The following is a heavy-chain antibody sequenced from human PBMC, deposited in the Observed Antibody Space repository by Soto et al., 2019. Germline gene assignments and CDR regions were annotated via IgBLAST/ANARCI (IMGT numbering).Heavy chain of an antibody. CDR1: GGSFSGYY. D-gene: IGHD3-9*01. J-gene: IGHJ4*02. CDR3: ARGRSGLRYFDWPPGFDY. Sequence: QVQLQQWGAGLLKPSETLSLTCAVYGGSFSGYYWSWIRQPPGKGLEWIGEINHSGSTNYNPSLKSRVTISVDTSKNQFSLKLSSVTAADTAVYYCARGRSGLRYFDWPPGFDYWGQGTLVTVSS. CDR2: INHSGST. V-gene: IGHV4-34*01.